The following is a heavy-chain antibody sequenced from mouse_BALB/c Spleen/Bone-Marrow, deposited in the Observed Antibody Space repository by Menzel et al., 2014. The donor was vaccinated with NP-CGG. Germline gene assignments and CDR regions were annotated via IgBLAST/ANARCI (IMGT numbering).Heavy chain of an antibody. Sequence: QVQLQQSGAELMKSGASVKISCKATGYTFSSYWIEWVKQRPGHGLEWIGEILPGSGGTNYNEKFKGKATFTADTSSNTAYMQLNSLTSEDSAVYYCARSMDYWGQGTSVTVSS. V-gene: IGHV1-9*01. CDR2: ILPGSGGT. CDR3: ARSMDY. J-gene: IGHJ4*01. CDR1: GYTFSSYW.